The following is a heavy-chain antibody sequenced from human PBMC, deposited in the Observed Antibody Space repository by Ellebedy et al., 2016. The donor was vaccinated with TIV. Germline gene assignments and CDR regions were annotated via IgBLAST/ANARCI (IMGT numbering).Heavy chain of an antibody. J-gene: IGHJ2*01. CDR1: GYTFTSYD. CDR3: ASPTHGDGYNPNWYFDL. V-gene: IGHV1-8*01. CDR2: MNPNSGNT. Sequence: ASVKVSXXASGYTFTSYDINWVRQATGQGLEWMGWMNPNSGNTGYAQKFQGRVTMTRNTSISTAYMELSSLRSEDTAVYYCASPTHGDGYNPNWYFDLWGRGTLVTVSS. D-gene: IGHD5-24*01.